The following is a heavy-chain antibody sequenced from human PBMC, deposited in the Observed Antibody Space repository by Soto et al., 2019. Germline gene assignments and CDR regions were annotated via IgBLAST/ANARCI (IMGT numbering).Heavy chain of an antibody. CDR3: AKASGRIRFLPDDF. Sequence: QPGGSLRLSCAASGFTFNDYAMNWVRQASGKGLEWVSGLSGSGGSTHYADSVKGCFTVSRDNPRNTLYLQMDSLRVEDTAIYYCAKASGRIRFLPDDFWGQGTLVTVSS. CDR2: LSGSGGST. D-gene: IGHD3-10*01. CDR1: GFTFNDYA. V-gene: IGHV3-23*01. J-gene: IGHJ4*02.